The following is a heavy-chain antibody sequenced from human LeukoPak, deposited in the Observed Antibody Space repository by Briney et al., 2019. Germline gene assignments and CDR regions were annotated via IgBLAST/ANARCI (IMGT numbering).Heavy chain of an antibody. CDR2: MDPRGGST. V-gene: IGHV1-46*01. Sequence: GASVKVSCKASGYTFTSYYMHWVRQAPGQGLEWMGSMDPRGGSTTYAQKIQGRVTMTRDTSTSTVYMELSSLRSDDTAVYYCVPRGAGDSSFGMDVWGQGTTVTVSS. J-gene: IGHJ6*02. CDR3: VPRGAGDSSFGMDV. CDR1: GYTFTSYY. D-gene: IGHD6-6*01.